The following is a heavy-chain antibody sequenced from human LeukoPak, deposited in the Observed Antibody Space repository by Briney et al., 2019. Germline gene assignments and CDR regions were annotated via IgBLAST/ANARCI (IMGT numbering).Heavy chain of an antibody. CDR3: ARGVAVAGYYFDY. Sequence: SETLSLTCTVSGGSISSYYWSWIRQPPGKGLEWIGYIYYSGSTNYNPSLKSRVTISVDTSKNQFSLKLSSVTAADTAVYYCARGVAVAGYYFDYWGQGTLVTVSS. D-gene: IGHD6-19*01. CDR2: IYYSGST. J-gene: IGHJ4*02. V-gene: IGHV4-59*08. CDR1: GGSISSYY.